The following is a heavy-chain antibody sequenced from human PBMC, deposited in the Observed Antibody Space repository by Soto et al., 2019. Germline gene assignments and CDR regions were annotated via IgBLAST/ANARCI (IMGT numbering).Heavy chain of an antibody. J-gene: IGHJ4*02. V-gene: IGHV1-69*02. D-gene: IGHD3-10*01. CDR2: IIPILGIA. CDR1: GGTFSSYT. Sequence: QVQLVQSGAEVKKPGSSVKVSCKASGGTFSSYTISWVRQAPGQGLEWMGRIIPILGIANYAQKFQGRVTITADKSTSTAYMELSSLRSEDTAVYYCARGSGFGELLPLDYLGQGTLVTVSS. CDR3: ARGSGFGELLPLDY.